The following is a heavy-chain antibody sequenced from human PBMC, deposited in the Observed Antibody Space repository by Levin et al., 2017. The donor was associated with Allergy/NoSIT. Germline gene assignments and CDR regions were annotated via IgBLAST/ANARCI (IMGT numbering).Heavy chain of an antibody. CDR3: ARDKDILVVPAAADH. D-gene: IGHD2-2*01. V-gene: IGHV1-2*02. J-gene: IGHJ4*02. CDR2: LNPKSGGT. Sequence: ASVKVSCKASGYTFTGDYIHWVRQAPGHGLEWMGWLNPKSGGTNYAQRFRGRVTMTRDTSISTAYMELSRLTSDDTAVYYCARDKDILVVPAAADHWGQGTLVIVSS. CDR1: GYTFTGDY.